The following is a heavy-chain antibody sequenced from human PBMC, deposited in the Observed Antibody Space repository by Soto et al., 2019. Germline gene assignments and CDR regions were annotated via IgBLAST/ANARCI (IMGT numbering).Heavy chain of an antibody. J-gene: IGHJ6*02. Sequence: SETLSLTCAVYGGSFSGYYWSWIRQPPGKGLEWIGEINHSGSTNYNPSLKSRVTISVDTSKNQFSLKLSSVTAADTAVYYCARGRRCSSTSCYTGVGEYYYYYYGMDVWGQGTTVTVS. CDR3: ARGRRCSSTSCYTGVGEYYYYYYGMDV. CDR2: INHSGST. CDR1: GGSFSGYY. D-gene: IGHD2-2*02. V-gene: IGHV4-34*01.